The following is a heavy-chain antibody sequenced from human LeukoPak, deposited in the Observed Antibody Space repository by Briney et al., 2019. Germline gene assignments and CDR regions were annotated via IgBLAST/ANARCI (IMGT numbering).Heavy chain of an antibody. V-gene: IGHV1-18*01. J-gene: IGHJ3*02. CDR1: GYTFTSYG. CDR3: ARSIAAVGASSYAFDI. Sequence: ASVKVSCKASGYTFTSYGISWVRQAPGQGLEWMGWISAYNGNTNYAQKLQGRVTMTTDTSTSTAYMELRSLRSDDTAVYYCARSIAAVGASSYAFDIWGQGTMVTVSS. CDR2: ISAYNGNT. D-gene: IGHD1-26*01.